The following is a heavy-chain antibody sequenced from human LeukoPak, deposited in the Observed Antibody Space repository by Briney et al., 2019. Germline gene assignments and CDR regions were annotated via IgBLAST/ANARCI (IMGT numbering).Heavy chain of an antibody. CDR1: GYSIISVYS. Sequence: SETLSLTCTVSGYSIISVYSWEWIRQPPGKGLEWIGSSHYSGSTYYNPSLMSRVTISGDTSKNQFSLRLSSVTAADTAVYYCARAYCSSTSCYTEGWFDPWGQGTLVTVSS. D-gene: IGHD2-2*02. CDR3: ARAYCSSTSCYTEGWFDP. V-gene: IGHV4-38-2*02. CDR2: SHYSGST. J-gene: IGHJ5*02.